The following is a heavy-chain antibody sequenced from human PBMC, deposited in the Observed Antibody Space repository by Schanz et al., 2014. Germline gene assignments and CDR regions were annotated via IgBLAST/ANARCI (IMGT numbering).Heavy chain of an antibody. D-gene: IGHD2-21*01. CDR2: LYINAGST. J-gene: IGHJ3*01. V-gene: IGHV3-53*01. Sequence: EVQLVESGGGLIQPGGSLRLSCAVSGFSVSTNYMSWARKAPGKGLEWISSLYINAGSTRYADSVKGRFFISRDSSKNTLFLQMNSLRADDTAIYFCARDEGRDGYNLAFDVWGQGTLVTVSS. CDR3: ARDEGRDGYNLAFDV. CDR1: GFSVSTNY.